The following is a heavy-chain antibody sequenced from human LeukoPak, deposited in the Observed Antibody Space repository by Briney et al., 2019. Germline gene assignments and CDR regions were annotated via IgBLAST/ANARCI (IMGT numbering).Heavy chain of an antibody. V-gene: IGHV1-2*02. J-gene: IGHJ4*02. Sequence: GASVKVSCKASGYTFTGYYMHWVRQAPGQGLEWMGWINPNSGGTNYAQKVQGRVTMTRDTSISTAYMELSRLRSDDTAVYYCARSENGDYAPSFDYWGQGTLVTVSS. CDR2: INPNSGGT. CDR3: ARSENGDYAPSFDY. D-gene: IGHD4-17*01. CDR1: GYTFTGYY.